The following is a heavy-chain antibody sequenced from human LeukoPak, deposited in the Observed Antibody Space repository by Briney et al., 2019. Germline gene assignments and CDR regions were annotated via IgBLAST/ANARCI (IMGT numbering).Heavy chain of an antibody. J-gene: IGHJ5*02. D-gene: IGHD2-21*01. CDR2: ISGGGENT. CDR1: GFTFSTYA. CDR3: GEGPIDR. Sequence: GGSLRLSCAGSGFTFSTYAMSWVRQAPGKGLEWVSAISGGGENTDYADSVKGRFTISRDNSENKVYLQMSSLSAEDTAVYYCGEGPIDRWGQGTLVTVSS. V-gene: IGHV3-23*01.